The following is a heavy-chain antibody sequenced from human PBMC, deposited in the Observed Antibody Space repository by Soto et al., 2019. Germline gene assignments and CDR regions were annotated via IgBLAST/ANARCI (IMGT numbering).Heavy chain of an antibody. V-gene: IGHV4-39*01. CDR3: ARYMVRGVYFDY. CDR2: IYYSGST. J-gene: IGHJ4*02. Sequence: QLQLQESGPGLVKPSETLSLTCTVSGGSISSSSYYWGWIRQPPGKGLEWIGSIYYSGSTYYNPSLKSRVTISVDTSKNQFSLKLSSVTAADTAVYYCARYMVRGVYFDYWGQGTLVTVSS. D-gene: IGHD3-10*01. CDR1: GGSISSSSYY.